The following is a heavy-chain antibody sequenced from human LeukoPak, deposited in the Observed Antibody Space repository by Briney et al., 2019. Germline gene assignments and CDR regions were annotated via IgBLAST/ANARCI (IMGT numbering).Heavy chain of an antibody. Sequence: GGSLRLSCAASGFTFSNYAITWVRRAPGKGLEWVSAISGSGGSTYYADSVKGRFTISRDNSKNTLYLQMNSLRAEDTAVYYCAKGSSTSCYTWFDPWGQGTLVTVSS. CDR3: AKGSSTSCYTWFDP. J-gene: IGHJ5*02. CDR2: ISGSGGST. CDR1: GFTFSNYA. D-gene: IGHD2-2*02. V-gene: IGHV3-23*01.